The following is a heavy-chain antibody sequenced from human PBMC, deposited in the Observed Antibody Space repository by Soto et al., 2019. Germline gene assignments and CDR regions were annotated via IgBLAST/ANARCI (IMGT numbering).Heavy chain of an antibody. D-gene: IGHD6-19*01. CDR3: ARSENWYSSGWYPFDY. Sequence: SQTLSLTCAISGDSVSSNSAAWNWIRQSPSRGLEWLGRTYYRSKWYNDYAVSVKSRIAINPDTSKNQFSLQLNSVTPEDTAVYYCARSENWYSSGWYPFDYWGQGTLVTVS. CDR1: GDSVSSNSAA. J-gene: IGHJ4*02. CDR2: TYYRSKWYN. V-gene: IGHV6-1*01.